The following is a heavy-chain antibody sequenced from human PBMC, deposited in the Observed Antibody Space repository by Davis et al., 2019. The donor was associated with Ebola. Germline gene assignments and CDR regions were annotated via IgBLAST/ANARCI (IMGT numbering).Heavy chain of an antibody. CDR2: ISGSGGST. Sequence: GESLKISCAASGFTFSSYAMSWVRQAPGKGLEWVSAISGSGGSTYYADSVKGRFTISRDNSKNTLYLQMNSLRAEDTAVYYCARGGASERRSGWYSFDYWGQGTLVTVSS. V-gene: IGHV3-23*01. J-gene: IGHJ4*02. CDR3: ARGGASERRSGWYSFDY. CDR1: GFTFSSYA. D-gene: IGHD6-19*01.